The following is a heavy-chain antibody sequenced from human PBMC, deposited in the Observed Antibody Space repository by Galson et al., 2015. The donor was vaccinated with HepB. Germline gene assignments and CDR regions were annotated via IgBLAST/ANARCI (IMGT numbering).Heavy chain of an antibody. V-gene: IGHV3-23*01. CDR1: GFTFSSYA. J-gene: IGHJ4*02. CDR2: ISDSGGST. D-gene: IGHD2-8*01. Sequence: SLRLSCAASGFTFSSYAMSWVRQAPGKGLEWVSGISDSGGSTSYADSVKGRFTISRDNSKNTLYVQMNSLRAEDTAVYYCAKHVWYHNYFDYWGQGTLVTVYS. CDR3: AKHVWYHNYFDY.